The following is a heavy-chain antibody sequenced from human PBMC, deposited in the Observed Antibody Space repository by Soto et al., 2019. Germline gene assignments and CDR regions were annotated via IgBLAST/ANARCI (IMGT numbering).Heavy chain of an antibody. CDR3: ARSIGGSSYYPPDY. CDR2: LANDGSYQ. D-gene: IGHD2-15*01. J-gene: IGHJ4*02. Sequence: QVQLVESGGGVVQPGGSLRLSCAASGFTFSGYGMHWVRQSPGEGLEWVAILANDGSYQYYAGSVKGRFTISRDNSKKTLYLQMDSLRPEDTAVYYCARSIGGSSYYPPDYWGQGTLVTVSS. V-gene: IGHV3-30*03. CDR1: GFTFSGYG.